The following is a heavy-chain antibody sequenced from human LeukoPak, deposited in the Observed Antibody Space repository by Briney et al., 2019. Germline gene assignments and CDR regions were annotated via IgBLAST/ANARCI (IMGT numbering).Heavy chain of an antibody. D-gene: IGHD5-18*01. CDR3: AKDRTGGYNFGFDF. J-gene: IGHJ4*02. V-gene: IGHV3-48*01. CDR2: ISSSSSTI. Sequence: GGSLRLSCAASGFTFSSYSMNWVRQAPGKGLEWVSYISSSSSTIYYADSVKGRFTISRDNSKSTLYLQMDSLGAEDTAAYYCAKDRTGGYNFGFDFWGQGTLVTVSS. CDR1: GFTFSSYS.